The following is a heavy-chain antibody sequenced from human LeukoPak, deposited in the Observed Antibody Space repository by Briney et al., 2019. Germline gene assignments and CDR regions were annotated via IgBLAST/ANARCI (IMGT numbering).Heavy chain of an antibody. J-gene: IGHJ3*02. CDR3: ARALNIGGRTFGGVPDAFDI. V-gene: IGHV1-46*01. D-gene: IGHD3-16*01. CDR2: INPSGGST. Sequence: GASVKVSCKASGYTFTSYYMHWVRQAPGQGLEGMGIINPSGGSTSYARKFQGRVTMTRDTSTSTVYMELSSLRSEDTAVYYCARALNIGGRTFGGVPDAFDIWGQGTMVTVSS. CDR1: GYTFTSYY.